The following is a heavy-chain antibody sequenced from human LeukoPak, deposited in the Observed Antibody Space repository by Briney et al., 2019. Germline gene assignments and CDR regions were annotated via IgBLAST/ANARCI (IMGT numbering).Heavy chain of an antibody. J-gene: IGHJ6*02. CDR1: GFTFDDYA. CDR3: AKGDSSGWWYYGMDV. V-gene: IGHV3-9*01. Sequence: PGRSLRLSCAASGFTFDDYAMHWVRQAPGKGLEWVSGISWNSGSIGYADSVKGRFTISRDNAKNSLYLQMNSLRAEDTALYYCAKGDSSGWWYYGMDVWGQGTTVTVSS. D-gene: IGHD6-19*01. CDR2: ISWNSGSI.